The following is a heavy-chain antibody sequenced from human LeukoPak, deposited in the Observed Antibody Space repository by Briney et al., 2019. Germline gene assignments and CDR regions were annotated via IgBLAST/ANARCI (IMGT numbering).Heavy chain of an antibody. CDR3: AKDDAFGIVDAGMVPY. CDR1: GFTFSSYW. D-gene: IGHD5-18*01. V-gene: IGHV3-74*01. J-gene: IGHJ4*02. CDR2: INGDGSST. Sequence: RSGGSLRLSCAASGFTFSSYWMHWVRQAPGKGLVWVSRINGDGSSTSYADSVKGRFTISRDNAKNTLYLQMNRLRAEDTAVYYCAKDDAFGIVDAGMVPYWRQGTLLPVSS.